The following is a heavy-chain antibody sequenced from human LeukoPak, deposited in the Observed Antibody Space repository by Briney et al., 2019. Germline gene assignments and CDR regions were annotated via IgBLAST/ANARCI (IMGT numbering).Heavy chain of an antibody. CDR3: EKGQGTYDSTGYFEYYFDY. CDR1: GFPFISYA. D-gene: IGHD3-22*01. V-gene: IGHV3-23*01. Sequence: PGGSLGLSCAASGFPFISYAMSWVRQAPGKGLEWVSAISGSGGSTYYADSVKGRFTISRDNSKNTLYLQRDSQRAEDTAINYCEKGQGTYDSTGYFEYYFDYRGQGTLVTVSS. CDR2: ISGSGGST. J-gene: IGHJ4*02.